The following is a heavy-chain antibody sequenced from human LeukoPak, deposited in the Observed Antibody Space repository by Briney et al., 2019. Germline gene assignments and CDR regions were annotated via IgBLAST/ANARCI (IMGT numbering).Heavy chain of an antibody. J-gene: IGHJ5*02. D-gene: IGHD2-15*01. CDR3: AREGCSGGSCYHNWFDP. CDR1: GFTFSSYW. CDR2: INQDGSEK. V-gene: IGHV3-7*01. Sequence: GGSLRLSCAASGFTFSSYWMSWVRQAPGKGPEWVANINQDGSEKYYVDSVKGRFTISRDNAKNSLYLQMNSLRAEDTAVYYCAREGCSGGSCYHNWFDPWGQGTLVTVSS.